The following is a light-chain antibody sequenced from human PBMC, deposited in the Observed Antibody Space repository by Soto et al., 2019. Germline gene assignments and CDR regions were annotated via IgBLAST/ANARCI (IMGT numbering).Light chain of an antibody. CDR3: SSYAGSTYVI. J-gene: IGLJ2*01. Sequence: QSVLTQPPSASGSPGQSATISCTGTSSDVGGYNYVSWYQQHPGKAPKLIIYEVSQRPSGVPDRFSGSKSGNTASLTVSGLQAEDEADYYCSSYAGSTYVILGGGTQLTV. V-gene: IGLV2-8*01. CDR1: SSDVGGYNY. CDR2: EVS.